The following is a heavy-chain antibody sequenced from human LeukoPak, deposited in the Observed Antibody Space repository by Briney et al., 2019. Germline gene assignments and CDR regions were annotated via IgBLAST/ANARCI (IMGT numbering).Heavy chain of an antibody. CDR3: ASLSGSYYSVDY. J-gene: IGHJ4*02. CDR2: IYYSGST. CDR1: GGSISSYY. D-gene: IGHD1-26*01. Sequence: PSXTLSLTCTVSGGSISSYYWSWIRQPPGKGLEWIGYIYYSGSTNYNPSLKSRVTISVDTSKNQFSLKLSSVTAADTAVYYCASLSGSYYSVDYWGQGTLVTVSS. V-gene: IGHV4-59*01.